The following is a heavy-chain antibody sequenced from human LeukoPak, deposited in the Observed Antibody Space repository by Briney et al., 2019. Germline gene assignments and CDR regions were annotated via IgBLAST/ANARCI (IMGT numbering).Heavy chain of an antibody. V-gene: IGHV3-23*01. CDR2: ISGSGGST. J-gene: IGHJ1*01. D-gene: IGHD3-22*01. CDR1: GFTFSSYA. Sequence: GGSLRLSCAASGFTFSSYAMSWVRQAPGKGLEWVSAISGSGGSTYYADSVKGRFIISRDNSKNTLYLQMNSLRAEDTAVYYCAKDAYGSTMITSFQHWGQGTLVTVSS. CDR3: AKDAYGSTMITSFQH.